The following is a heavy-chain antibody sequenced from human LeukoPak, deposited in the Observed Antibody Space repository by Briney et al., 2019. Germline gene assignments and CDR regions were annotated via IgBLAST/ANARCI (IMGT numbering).Heavy chain of an antibody. V-gene: IGHV3-23*01. CDR3: LARSLVEVSGNYYMDV. J-gene: IGHJ6*03. CDR2: INGTAINT. Sequence: RGSLRLSCAASGFSIMNSAMNWVRQAPGKGLEWVSAINGTAINTVYADSVKGRFTISRDYSKNTLYLQMNNLRVEDTAVYYCLARSLVEVSGNYYMDVWGKGTTVSVSS. CDR1: GFSIMNSA. D-gene: IGHD1-26*01.